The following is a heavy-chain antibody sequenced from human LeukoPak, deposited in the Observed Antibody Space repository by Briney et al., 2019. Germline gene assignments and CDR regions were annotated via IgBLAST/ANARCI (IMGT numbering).Heavy chain of an antibody. V-gene: IGHV1-2*02. Sequence: APVKVSCKASGYTFTGYYMHWVRQAPGQGLEWMGWINPNSGGTNYAQKFQGRVTMTRDTSISTAYMELSRLRSDDTAVYYCARDRFRPISYKNWFDPWGHGTLVTVCS. CDR3: ARDRFRPISYKNWFDP. J-gene: IGHJ5*02. CDR1: GYTFTGYY. D-gene: IGHD1-14*01. CDR2: INPNSGGT.